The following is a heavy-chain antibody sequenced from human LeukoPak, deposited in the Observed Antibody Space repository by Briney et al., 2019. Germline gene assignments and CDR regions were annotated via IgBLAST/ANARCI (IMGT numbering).Heavy chain of an antibody. CDR2: IKPNSGGT. V-gene: IGHV1-2*02. CDR1: GYSFTDYY. D-gene: IGHD3-10*01. J-gene: IGHJ4*02. Sequence: GASVKVSCKASGYSFTDYYMHWVRQAPGQGLEWMGWIKPNSGGTNYAQKFQGRVTMTRDTSISTAYMELSSLRSEDTAVYYCARAIGGSEFFDYWGQGTLVTVSS. CDR3: ARAIGGSEFFDY.